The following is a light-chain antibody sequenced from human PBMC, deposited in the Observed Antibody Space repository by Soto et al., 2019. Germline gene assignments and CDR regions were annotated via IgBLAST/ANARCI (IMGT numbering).Light chain of an antibody. J-gene: IGKJ3*01. V-gene: IGKV3-20*01. CDR3: QQCGSPFT. CDR1: QSVSSSY. Sequence: EIVLTQSPGTLSLSPGERATLSCRASQSVSSSYLAWYQHKPGQAPRLLIYGASTRATGIADRFSGSGSGTDFTLTISILEPEDFAVYFWQQCGSPFTFGPGTKVDLK. CDR2: GAS.